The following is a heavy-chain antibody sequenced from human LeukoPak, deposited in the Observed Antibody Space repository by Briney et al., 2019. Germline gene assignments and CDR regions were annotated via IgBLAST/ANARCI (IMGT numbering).Heavy chain of an antibody. CDR2: ISAYNGNT. V-gene: IGHV1-18*01. Sequence: ASVKVSCKASGYTFTSYGIRWVRQAPGQGLEWMGWISAYNGNTNYAQKLQGRVTMTTDTSTSTAYMELRSLRSDDTAVYYCARVVGTPYYDFWSGSYYMDVWGKGTTVTVSS. CDR3: ARVVGTPYYDFWSGSYYMDV. CDR1: GYTFTSYG. J-gene: IGHJ6*03. D-gene: IGHD3-3*01.